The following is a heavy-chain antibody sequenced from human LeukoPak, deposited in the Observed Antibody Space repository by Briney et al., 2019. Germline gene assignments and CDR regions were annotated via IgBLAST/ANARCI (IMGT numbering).Heavy chain of an antibody. CDR2: IYYSGST. D-gene: IGHD6-13*01. V-gene: IGHV4-59*08. Sequence: SETLSLTCTVSGGSISIYYWSWIRQPPGKGLEWIGYIYYSGSTNYNPSLKSRVTISVDTSKNQFSLKLSSVTAADTAVYYCAGYSSSSPYWGQGTLVTVSS. CDR1: GGSISIYY. CDR3: AGYSSSSPY. J-gene: IGHJ4*02.